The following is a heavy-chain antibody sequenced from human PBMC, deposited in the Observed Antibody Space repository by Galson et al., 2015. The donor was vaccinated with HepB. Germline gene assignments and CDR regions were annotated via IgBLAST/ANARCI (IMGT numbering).Heavy chain of an antibody. D-gene: IGHD3-3*01. V-gene: IGHV3-7*01. CDR2: IKQDGSEK. CDR1: GFTFSMYW. J-gene: IGHJ4*02. CDR3: TRDYDFWSGYYTSFDY. Sequence: LRLSCAASGFTFSMYWMNWVRQAPGKGLEWVANIKQDGSEKYYVDSVKGRFTISRDNTENSLYLQMNSLSAEDTAVYYCTRDYDFWSGYYTSFDYWGQGILVTVSS.